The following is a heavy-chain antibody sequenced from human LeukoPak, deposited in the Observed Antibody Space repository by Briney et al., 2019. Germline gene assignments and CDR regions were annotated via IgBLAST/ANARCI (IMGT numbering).Heavy chain of an antibody. V-gene: IGHV4-61*01. CDR3: ARAAGIWFDP. CDR1: GGSVSSGSYY. D-gene: IGHD6-13*01. Sequence: PSETLSLTCTVSGGSVSSGSYYWSWIRQPPGKGLEWIGYIYYSGSTNYNPSLKSRVTISVDTSKNQFSLKLSSVTAADTAVYYCARAAGIWFDPWGQGALATVSS. J-gene: IGHJ5*02. CDR2: IYYSGST.